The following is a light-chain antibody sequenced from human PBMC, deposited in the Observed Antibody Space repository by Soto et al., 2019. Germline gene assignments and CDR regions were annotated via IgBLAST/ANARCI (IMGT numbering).Light chain of an antibody. J-gene: IGKJ1*01. CDR1: QGIRND. CDR3: LQDYTYPWT. V-gene: IGKV1-6*01. Sequence: AIQMTQSPSSLSASVGDRVTITCRASQGIRNDLGWYQQTPGKAPKLLVYAASNLQSGVPSRFSGSGSGTFFTLTITSLQPEDFATYYCLQDYTYPWTFGQGTKVEIK. CDR2: AAS.